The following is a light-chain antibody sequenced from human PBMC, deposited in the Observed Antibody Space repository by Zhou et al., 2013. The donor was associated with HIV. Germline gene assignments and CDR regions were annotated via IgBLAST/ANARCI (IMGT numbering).Light chain of an antibody. CDR1: QDIRTW. CDR2: KAS. J-gene: IGKJ2*01. CDR3: QQSYSVPPT. V-gene: IGKV1-39*01. Sequence: DIQMTQSPSTLSASVGDRVTITCRASQDIRTWLAWYQQKPGKAPKLLIYKASNLQSGVPSRFSGSGSGADFTLTINSLQPEDFATYFCQQSYSVPPTFGQGTKLEI.